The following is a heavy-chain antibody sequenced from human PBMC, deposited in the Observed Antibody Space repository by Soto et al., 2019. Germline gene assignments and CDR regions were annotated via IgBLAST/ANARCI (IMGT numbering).Heavy chain of an antibody. CDR1: GFTFSSYW. Sequence: PGGCLRLSCAASGFTFSSYWMSWFRQAPGKGLEWVANIKQDGSEKYYVDSVKGRFTISRDNAKNSLYLQMNSLRAEDTAVYYCATTAAGQKPYYYYGMDVWGQGTTVTVSS. CDR2: IKQDGSEK. CDR3: ATTAAGQKPYYYYGMDV. V-gene: IGHV3-7*05. J-gene: IGHJ6*02. D-gene: IGHD6-13*01.